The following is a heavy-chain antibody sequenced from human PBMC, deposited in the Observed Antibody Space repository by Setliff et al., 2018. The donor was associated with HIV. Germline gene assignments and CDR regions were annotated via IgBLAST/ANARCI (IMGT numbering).Heavy chain of an antibody. CDR2: IYHSGST. J-gene: IGHJ4*02. V-gene: IGHV4-31*03. CDR1: GGSISSGGYY. D-gene: IGHD3-22*01. CDR3: ARSGDYYESSGYYRY. Sequence: PSETLSLTCTVSGGSISSGGYYWSWIRQHPGKGLEWIGYIYHSGSTFYNPSLQSRAAMSVDGSKYHLSLKLFSVTAADTAVYYCARSGDYYESSGYYRYWGQGALVTVSS.